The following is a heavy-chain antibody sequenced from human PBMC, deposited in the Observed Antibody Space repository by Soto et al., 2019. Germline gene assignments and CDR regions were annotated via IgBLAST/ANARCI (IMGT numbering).Heavy chain of an antibody. D-gene: IGHD2-15*01. CDR1: GFTVSSSY. V-gene: IGHV3-66*01. J-gene: IGHJ3*02. CDR2: IYSGGNT. Sequence: DVQLVESGGGLVQPGGSLRLSCAASGFTVSSSYMTWVRQAPGKGPEWVSVIYSGGNTHYADFVKGRFTISRDNSKNTLYLQMNSLRVEDTALYYCVRVICGGGSCHTGAFDIWGQGTMVTVSS. CDR3: VRVICGGGSCHTGAFDI.